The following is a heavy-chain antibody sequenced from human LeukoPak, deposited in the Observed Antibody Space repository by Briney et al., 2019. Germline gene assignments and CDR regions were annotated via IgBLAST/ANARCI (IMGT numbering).Heavy chain of an antibody. J-gene: IGHJ4*02. CDR1: GDSIRSYY. D-gene: IGHD1-26*01. Sequence: SETLSLTCTVSGDSIRSYYWSWIRQPPGKGLEWIGYIYYSGSTNYNPSLKSRVTISVDTSKNQFSLKLSSVTAADTAVYYCARDGTSESSSAHFDYWGQGTLVTVSS. CDR2: IYYSGST. CDR3: ARDGTSESSSAHFDY. V-gene: IGHV4-59*01.